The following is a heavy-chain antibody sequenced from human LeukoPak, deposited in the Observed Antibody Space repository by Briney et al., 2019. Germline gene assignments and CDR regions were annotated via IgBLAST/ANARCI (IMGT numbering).Heavy chain of an antibody. CDR1: GYTLTELS. CDR3: ATDSLRNDAFVI. J-gene: IGHJ3*02. D-gene: IGHD4-17*01. Sequence: ASVKVSCKVSGYTLTELSMHWVRQAPGKGLDWMGGFDPEDGETIYAQKFQGRVTMTEDTSTDTAYMELSSLRSEDTAVYYCATDSLRNDAFVIWGQGTMVTVSS. V-gene: IGHV1-24*01. CDR2: FDPEDGET.